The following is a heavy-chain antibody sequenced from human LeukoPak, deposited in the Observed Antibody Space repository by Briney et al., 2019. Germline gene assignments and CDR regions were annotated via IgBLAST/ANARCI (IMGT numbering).Heavy chain of an antibody. D-gene: IGHD2-15*01. J-gene: IGHJ4*02. CDR2: IIPIFGTA. CDR1: GGTFSSYA. Sequence: SVKVSCKASGGTFSSYAISWVRQAPGQGLEWMGGIIPIFGTANYAQKFQGRVTITADESTSTAYMELSSLRSEDTAVYYCARGSESQLLLFDYWGLGTLVTVSS. V-gene: IGHV1-69*01. CDR3: ARGSESQLLLFDY.